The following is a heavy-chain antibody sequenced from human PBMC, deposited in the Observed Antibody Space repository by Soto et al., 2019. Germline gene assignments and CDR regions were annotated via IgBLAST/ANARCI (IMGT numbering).Heavy chain of an antibody. CDR3: ARCRLAGSKYCYGMDF. CDR1: GGTFSSYA. V-gene: IGHV1-69*01. Sequence: QGQLVQSGAEVKKPGSSVRVSCKASGGTFSSYAISCGRQAPGQGSEWMGGIIPIVGTENYAQKFQGRVTITEDEYTSTAYMELSSLRSEDTAVYYCARCRLAGSKYCYGMDFWGQGTTVTGSS. J-gene: IGHJ6*02. CDR2: IIPIVGTE. D-gene: IGHD4-4*01.